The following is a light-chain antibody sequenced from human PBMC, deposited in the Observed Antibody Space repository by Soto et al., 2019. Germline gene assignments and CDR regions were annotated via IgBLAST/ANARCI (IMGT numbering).Light chain of an antibody. V-gene: IGLV1-40*01. CDR3: QSYDISLSVSVV. CDR1: SSNIGAGYD. J-gene: IGLJ2*01. Sequence: QPVLTQPPSVSGAPGQRVTISCTGSSSNIGAGYDVQWYHQLPGAAPRLLIFGNTNRPSGVPDRFSGSRSGTSASLAISGLQAEDEADYYCQSYDISLSVSVVFGGGTKLTVL. CDR2: GNT.